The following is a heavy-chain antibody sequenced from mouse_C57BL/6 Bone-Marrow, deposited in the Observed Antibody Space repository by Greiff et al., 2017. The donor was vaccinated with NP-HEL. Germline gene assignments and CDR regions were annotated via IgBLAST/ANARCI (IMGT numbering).Heavy chain of an antibody. Sequence: EVKLEESGGGLVKPGGSLKLSCAASGFTFSDYGMHWVRQAPEKGLEWVAYISSGSSTIYYAATVKGRFTISRDNAKNTLFLQMTSLRSEDTAMYYCARLGFAYWGQGTLVTVSA. J-gene: IGHJ3*01. CDR1: GFTFSDYG. CDR2: ISSGSSTI. CDR3: ARLGFAY. V-gene: IGHV5-17*01.